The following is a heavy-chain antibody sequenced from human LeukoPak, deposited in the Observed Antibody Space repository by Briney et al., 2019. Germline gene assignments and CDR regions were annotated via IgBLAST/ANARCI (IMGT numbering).Heavy chain of an antibody. J-gene: IGHJ4*02. CDR3: ARAIGSGYVWFDY. Sequence: GGSLRLSCAASGFTFSDYFMTWIRQAPGKGLEWVSYISTGGSTIFYADSVQGRFTISRDNAKNSLYLQMNSLRAEDTAVYYCARAIGSGYVWFDYWGQGTLVTASS. D-gene: IGHD5-12*01. CDR1: GFTFSDYF. CDR2: ISTGGSTI. V-gene: IGHV3-11*01.